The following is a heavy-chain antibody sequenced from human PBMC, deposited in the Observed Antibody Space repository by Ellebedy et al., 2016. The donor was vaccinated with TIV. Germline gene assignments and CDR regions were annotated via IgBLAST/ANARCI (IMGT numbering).Heavy chain of an antibody. V-gene: IGHV1-8*01. CDR1: GYTFTSYD. D-gene: IGHD3-22*01. CDR3: ARDSDSSGYYYGVDY. CDR2: MNPNSGNT. Sequence: ASVKVSCXASGYTFTSYDINWVRQATGQGLEWMGWMNPNSGNTGYAQKFQGRVTMTRNTSISTAYMELSSLRSEDTAVYYCARDSDSSGYYYGVDYWGQGTLVTVSS. J-gene: IGHJ4*02.